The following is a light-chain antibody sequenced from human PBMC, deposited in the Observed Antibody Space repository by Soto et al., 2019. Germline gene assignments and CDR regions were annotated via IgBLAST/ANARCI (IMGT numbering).Light chain of an antibody. CDR2: GSS. Sequence: EIVLTQSPGTLSLSPGERATLSCSASQSFSSSYLAWYQQKPGQAPRLLIYGSSSRATGIPDRFSGSGSGTDFTLTISRLESEDFAVYYCQQYGTSITFGQGTRLEI. CDR3: QQYGTSIT. CDR1: QSFSSSY. V-gene: IGKV3-20*01. J-gene: IGKJ5*01.